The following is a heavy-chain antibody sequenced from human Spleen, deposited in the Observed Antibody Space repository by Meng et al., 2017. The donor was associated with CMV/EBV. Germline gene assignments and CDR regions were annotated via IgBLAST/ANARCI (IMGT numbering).Heavy chain of an antibody. CDR1: GYTFTGYY. Sequence: ASVKVSCKASGYTFTGYYIHWVRQAPGQGLEWMGWINPNSAGTNYAQKFQGRVTMTRDTSINTAYMELNSLRFDDTAVYYCARGGRGSGSYLGYWGQGTLVTSPQ. CDR2: INPNSAGT. D-gene: IGHD2-15*01. CDR3: ARGGRGSGSYLGY. V-gene: IGHV1-2*02. J-gene: IGHJ4*02.